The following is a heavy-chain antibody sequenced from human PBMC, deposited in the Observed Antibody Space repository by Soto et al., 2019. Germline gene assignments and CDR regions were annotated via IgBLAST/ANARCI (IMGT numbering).Heavy chain of an antibody. J-gene: IGHJ4*02. Sequence: EVQLVESGGGLVQPGGSLRLSCAASGFTVSSNYMSWVRQAPGKGLEWVSVIYSGGSTYYADSVKGRFTISRDNSKNTLYLHMNSLRAEDTAVYYCARSPPRGDYFDYWGQGTLVTVSS. CDR1: GFTVSSNY. CDR2: IYSGGST. CDR3: ARSPPRGDYFDY. V-gene: IGHV3-66*01.